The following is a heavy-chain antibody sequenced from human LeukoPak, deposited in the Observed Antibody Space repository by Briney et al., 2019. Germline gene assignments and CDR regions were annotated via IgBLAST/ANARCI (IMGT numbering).Heavy chain of an antibody. D-gene: IGHD3-22*01. J-gene: IGHJ6*03. Sequence: SETLSLTCTVSGGSLSTYYWSWIRQPPGKGLEWIGYIYYSGSTNYNPSLKSRVTISVDTSKNQFSLKLSSVTAADTAVYYCARDGYYYDSSGYYYYYYMDVWGKGTTVTISS. CDR2: IYYSGST. CDR3: ARDGYYYDSSGYYYYYYMDV. CDR1: GGSLSTYY. V-gene: IGHV4-59*01.